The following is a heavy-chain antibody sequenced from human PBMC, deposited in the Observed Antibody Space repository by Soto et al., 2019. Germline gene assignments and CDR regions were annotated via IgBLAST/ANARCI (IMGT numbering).Heavy chain of an antibody. CDR1: GFSLTTRGVG. Sequence: SGPTLVNPTETLTLTCTFSGFSLTTRGVGVGWIRQPPGKALEWLAVIYWDDDKRYSPSLKTRLALTKDTPKNQVVLTMTNMDSVDTATYFCAHIVITFGGVVADDAFDVWGQGTMVTVSS. CDR3: AHIVITFGGVVADDAFDV. J-gene: IGHJ3*01. V-gene: IGHV2-5*02. CDR2: IYWDDDK. D-gene: IGHD3-16*02.